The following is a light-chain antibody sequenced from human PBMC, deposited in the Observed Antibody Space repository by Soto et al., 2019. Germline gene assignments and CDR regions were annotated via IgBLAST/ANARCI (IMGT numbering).Light chain of an antibody. CDR2: GAS. V-gene: IGKV3-20*01. Sequence: EIVLTQSPGTLSLSPGERATLSCRASHSVSSNYLAWYQQQPGQAPRLLIHGASRRATGIPDRFSGSGAVTDFTLTISRLELEDFAVYYCQQYGTSPYTFGQGTKLEIK. CDR1: HSVSSNY. J-gene: IGKJ2*01. CDR3: QQYGTSPYT.